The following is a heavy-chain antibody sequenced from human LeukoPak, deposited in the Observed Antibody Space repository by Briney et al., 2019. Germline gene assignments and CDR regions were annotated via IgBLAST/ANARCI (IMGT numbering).Heavy chain of an antibody. CDR2: INWNSGSI. V-gene: IGHV3-9*01. J-gene: IGHJ4*02. CDR1: GFIFDDYA. CDR3: ARDYWVGAHLDY. D-gene: IGHD1-26*01. Sequence: GGSLRLSCAASGFIFDDYAMHWVRQAPGKGLEWVSGINWNSGSIGYADSVKGRFTISRDNAKNSLYLQMNSLRAEDTAVYYCARDYWVGAHLDYWGQGTLVTVSS.